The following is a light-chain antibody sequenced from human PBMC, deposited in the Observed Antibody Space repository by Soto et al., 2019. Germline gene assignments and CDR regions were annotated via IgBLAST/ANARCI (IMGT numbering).Light chain of an antibody. CDR3: QSYDSSNLWV. Sequence: NFMLTQPHSVSEYPGQTVTISCTRSSGSIASNYVQWYQQRPGSAPTTVIYEDNQRPSGVPDRFSGSIDSSSNSASLTISGLKTEDEADYSCQSYDSSNLWVFGGGTKLTVL. V-gene: IGLV6-57*03. CDR1: SGSIASNY. J-gene: IGLJ3*02. CDR2: EDN.